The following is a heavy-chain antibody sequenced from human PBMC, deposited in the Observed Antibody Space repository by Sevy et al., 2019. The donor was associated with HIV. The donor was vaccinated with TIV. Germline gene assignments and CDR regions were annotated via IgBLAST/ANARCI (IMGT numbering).Heavy chain of an antibody. CDR1: GGTFSSYA. CDR2: IIPIFGTA. CDR3: ARDGYSSAPYGMDV. J-gene: IGHJ6*02. V-gene: IGHV1-69*13. D-gene: IGHD6-19*01. Sequence: ASVKVSFKASGGTFSSYAISWVRQAPGQGLEWMGGIIPIFGTANYAQKFQGRVTITADESTSTAYMELSSLRSEDTAVYYCARDGYSSAPYGMDVWGQGTTVTVSS.